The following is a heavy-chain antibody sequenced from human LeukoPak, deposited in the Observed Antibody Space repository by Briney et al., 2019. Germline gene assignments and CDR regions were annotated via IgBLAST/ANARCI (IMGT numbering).Heavy chain of an antibody. Sequence: SETLSLTCTVSGGSISSSSYYWGWIRQPPGKGLEWIGGIYYSGSTYYNPSLKSRVTISVDTSKNQFSLKLSSVTAADTAVYYCARLDRHYYYYDMDVWGQGTTATVSS. CDR3: ARLDRHYYYYDMDV. CDR2: IYYSGST. V-gene: IGHV4-39*01. CDR1: GGSISSSSYY. J-gene: IGHJ6*02.